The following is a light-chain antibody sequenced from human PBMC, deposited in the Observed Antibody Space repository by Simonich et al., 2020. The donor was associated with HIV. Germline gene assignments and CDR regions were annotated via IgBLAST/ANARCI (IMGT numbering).Light chain of an antibody. CDR3: QQSHYTPFT. V-gene: IGKV1-12*01. CDR1: QGISSW. J-gene: IGKJ2*01. Sequence: DIQMTQSLSSVSASVGDRVTITCRASQGISSWLAWYQQKPGKAPNLLIYAANSLQSGVPTRFSGSGSGTDFTLIISSLQPEDFATYYCQQSHYTPFTFGQGTKLEIK. CDR2: AAN.